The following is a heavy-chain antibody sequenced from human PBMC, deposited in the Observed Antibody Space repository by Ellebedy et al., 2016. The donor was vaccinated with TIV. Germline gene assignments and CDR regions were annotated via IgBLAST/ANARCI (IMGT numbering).Heavy chain of an antibody. CDR2: ISGSGGST. CDR1: GFTFSSYA. Sequence: GGSLRLSXAASGFTFSSYAMSWVRQAPGKGLEWVSAISGSGGSTYYADSVKGRFTISRDNSKNTLYLQMNSLRAEDTAVYYCANRPVTMVRGIDYWGQGTLVTVSS. D-gene: IGHD3-10*01. J-gene: IGHJ4*02. V-gene: IGHV3-23*01. CDR3: ANRPVTMVRGIDY.